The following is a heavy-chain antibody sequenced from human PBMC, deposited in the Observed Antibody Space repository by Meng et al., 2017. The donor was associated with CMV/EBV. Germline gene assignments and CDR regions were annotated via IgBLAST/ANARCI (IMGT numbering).Heavy chain of an antibody. CDR1: GGSISSSSYY. CDR3: ARDPSLRWIDY. J-gene: IGHJ4*02. V-gene: IGHV4-39*07. Sequence: QLRLQWSGPGLVKPSETLSLTCTVSGGSISSSSYYWGWIRQPPGKGLEWIGSIYYSGSTYYNPSLKSRVTISVDTSKNQFSLKLSSVTAADTAVYYCARDPSLRWIDYWGQGTLVTVSS. CDR2: IYYSGST. D-gene: IGHD4-23*01.